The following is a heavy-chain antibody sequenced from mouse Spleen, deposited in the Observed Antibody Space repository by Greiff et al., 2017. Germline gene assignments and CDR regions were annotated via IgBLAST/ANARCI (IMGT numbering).Heavy chain of an antibody. D-gene: IGHD2-3*01. Sequence: EVKVVESGPELVKPGASVKISCKASGYSFTGYYMHWVKQSHVKSLEWIGRINPYNGATSYNQNFKDKASLTVDKSSSTAYMELHSLTSEDSAVYYCAIDGYYGVAYWGQGTLVTVSA. CDR2: INPYNGAT. V-gene: IGHV1-31*01. CDR3: AIDGYYGVAY. J-gene: IGHJ3*01. CDR1: GYSFTGYY.